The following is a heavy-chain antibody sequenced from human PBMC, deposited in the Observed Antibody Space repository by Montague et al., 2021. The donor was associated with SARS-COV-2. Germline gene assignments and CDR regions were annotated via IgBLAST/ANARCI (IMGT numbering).Heavy chain of an antibody. CDR3: ARFRIWNHLYGMDV. D-gene: IGHD2-15*01. Sequence: SETLSLTCSVSGGSFSPYYWTWIRQTPGKGLEWIGYVSHTGSTXXXPSXXXRVSMFVDSSKSQLSLELSSVTAADTAIYYCARFRIWNHLYGMDVWGQGTTVIVSS. CDR1: GGSFSPYY. CDR2: VSHTGST. V-gene: IGHV4-59*12. J-gene: IGHJ6*02.